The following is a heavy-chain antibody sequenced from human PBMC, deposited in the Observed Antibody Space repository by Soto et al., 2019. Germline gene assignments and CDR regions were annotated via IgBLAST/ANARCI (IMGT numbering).Heavy chain of an antibody. CDR1: GFTFSNAW. CDR2: IKSKTDGGTT. D-gene: IGHD1-20*01. V-gene: IGHV3-15*02. J-gene: IGHJ4*02. CDR3: ATKRTGITTIGPGY. Sequence: EVQLVESGGALVKPGGSLRLSCAASGFTFSNAWMSWVRQAPGKGLEWVGRIKSKTDGGTTDYAEAGEGRITISRKDSKNTVYLQMDSLKTEDTAVYYCATKRTGITTIGPGYWGQGTLVTVSS.